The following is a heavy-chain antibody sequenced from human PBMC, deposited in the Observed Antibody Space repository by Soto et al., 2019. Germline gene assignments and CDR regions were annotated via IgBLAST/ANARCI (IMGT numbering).Heavy chain of an antibody. D-gene: IGHD1-7*01. CDR2: ISYDGSNK. CDR3: AKDAGITGTQGDFDY. CDR1: GFTFSSYG. J-gene: IGHJ4*02. V-gene: IGHV3-30*18. Sequence: QVQLVESGGGVVQPGRSLRLSCAASGFTFSSYGMHWVRQAPGKGLEWGAVISYDGSNKYYADSVKGRFTISRDNSKNTLYLQMNSLRAEDTAVYYCAKDAGITGTQGDFDYWGQGTLVTVSS.